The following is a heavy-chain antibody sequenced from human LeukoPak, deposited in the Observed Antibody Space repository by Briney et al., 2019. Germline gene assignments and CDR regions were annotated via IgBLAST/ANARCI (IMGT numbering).Heavy chain of an antibody. V-gene: IGHV1-8*01. D-gene: IGHD3-3*01. CDR1: GYTFTSYD. CDR2: MNPNSGNT. Sequence: ASVKVSCKASGYTFTSYDINWVRQATGQGLEWMGWMNPNSGNTGYAQKFQGRVTMTRNTSISTAYIELSSLRSEDTAVYYCARGGYYDFWSGYLNYYYYGMDVWGQGTTVTVSS. CDR3: ARGGYYDFWSGYLNYYYYGMDV. J-gene: IGHJ6*02.